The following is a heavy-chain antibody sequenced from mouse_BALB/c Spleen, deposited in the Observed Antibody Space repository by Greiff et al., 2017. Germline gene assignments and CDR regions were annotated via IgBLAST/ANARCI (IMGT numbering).Heavy chain of an antibody. CDR2: IDPANGNT. Sequence: EVKLVESGAELVKPGASVKLSCTASGFNIKDTYMHWVKQRPEQGLEWIGRIDPANGNTKYDPKFQGKATITADTSSNTAYLQLSSLTSEDTAVYYCARSLRYAMDYWGQGTSVTVSS. V-gene: IGHV14-3*02. J-gene: IGHJ4*01. CDR1: GFNIKDTY. D-gene: IGHD1-1*01. CDR3: ARSLRYAMDY.